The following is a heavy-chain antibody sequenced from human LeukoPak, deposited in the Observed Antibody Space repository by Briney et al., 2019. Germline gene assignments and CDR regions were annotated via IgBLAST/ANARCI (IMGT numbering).Heavy chain of an antibody. J-gene: IGHJ4*02. V-gene: IGHV3-30*18. CDR2: ISYDGSNK. CDR3: AKDWGQWLVLGFDY. D-gene: IGHD6-19*01. CDR1: GFTFSSYG. Sequence: GPLRLSCAASGFTFSSYGMHWVRQAPGKGLEWVAVISYDGSNKYYADSVKGRFTISRDNSKNTLYLQMNSLRAEDTAVYYCAKDWGQWLVLGFDYWGQGTLVTVSS.